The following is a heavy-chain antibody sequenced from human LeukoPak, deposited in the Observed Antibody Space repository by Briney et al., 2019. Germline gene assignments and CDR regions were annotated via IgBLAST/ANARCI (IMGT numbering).Heavy chain of an antibody. J-gene: IGHJ4*02. CDR2: INQDGSEK. CDR3: ARALIGYYFDY. Sequence: GGSLRLSCAASGFTFSDYWMTWVRQAPGKGLEWVANINQDGSEKYYVDSAKGRFTISRDNTKNSLYLQINSLRAEDTAVYYCARALIGYYFDYWGQGTLVTVSS. CDR1: GFTFSDYW. D-gene: IGHD2-8*01. V-gene: IGHV3-7*01.